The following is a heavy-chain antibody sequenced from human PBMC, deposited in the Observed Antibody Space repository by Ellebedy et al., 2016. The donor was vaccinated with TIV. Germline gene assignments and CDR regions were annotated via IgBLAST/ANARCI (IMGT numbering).Heavy chain of an antibody. Sequence: PGGSLRLSCAASGFTFSTYWMGWVRPAAGKGLEWVANTKQDGSEKYYVDSVMGRFTISRDNAKNSLYLQMNSLRADDTAVYYCAREKSVHKWNDGFDSWGEGTLVTVSS. D-gene: IGHD1-1*01. J-gene: IGHJ4*02. V-gene: IGHV3-7*01. CDR1: GFTFSTYW. CDR2: TKQDGSEK. CDR3: AREKSVHKWNDGFDS.